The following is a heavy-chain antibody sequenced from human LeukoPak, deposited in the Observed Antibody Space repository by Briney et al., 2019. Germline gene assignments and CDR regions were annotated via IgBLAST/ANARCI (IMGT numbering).Heavy chain of an antibody. CDR2: MNPNSGNT. CDR1: GYTFTSYD. V-gene: IGHV1-8*03. J-gene: IGHJ5*02. CDR3: ARDPVFGGYCSSTSCSRGNWFDP. Sequence: ASVKVSCKASGYTFTSYDINWVRQATGQGLEWMGWMNPNSGNTGYAQKFQGRVTITRNTSIGTAYMELSSLRSEDTAVYYCARDPVFGGYCSSTSCSRGNWFDPWGQGTLVTVSS. D-gene: IGHD2-2*01.